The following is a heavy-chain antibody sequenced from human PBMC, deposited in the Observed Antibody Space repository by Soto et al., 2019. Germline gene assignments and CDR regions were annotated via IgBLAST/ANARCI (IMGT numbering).Heavy chain of an antibody. Sequence: QLHLVQSGAVVKKPGASVTVSCSASGYPVTAYYMHWVRQAPGRGLEWMGGINPATGAAKYTQTCQGRVTLTRDTSTSTVFMDLGGLTSEDPAFFYCARGGGVGVAGYAAFDMWGQGTLVTVSS. CDR3: ARGGGVGVAGYAAFDM. D-gene: IGHD3-3*01. V-gene: IGHV1-2*02. CDR2: INPATGAA. CDR1: GYPVTAYY. J-gene: IGHJ3*02.